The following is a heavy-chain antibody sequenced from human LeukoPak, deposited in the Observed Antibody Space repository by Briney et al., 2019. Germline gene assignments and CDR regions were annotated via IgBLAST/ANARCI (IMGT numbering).Heavy chain of an antibody. CDR3: ARARWGYDQGGYFDY. CDR2: INHNGST. J-gene: IGHJ4*02. D-gene: IGHD5-12*01. CDR1: GGSFSGYY. V-gene: IGHV4-34*01. Sequence: SETLSLTCAVYGGSFSGYYWSWIRQPPGKGLEWIGEINHNGSTNYNPSLKSRVTISVDTSKNQFSLKVRSVTAADTAVYYCARARWGYDQGGYFDYWGQGTLVTVSS.